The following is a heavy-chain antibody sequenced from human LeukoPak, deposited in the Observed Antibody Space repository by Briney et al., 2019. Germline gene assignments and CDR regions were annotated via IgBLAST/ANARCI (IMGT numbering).Heavy chain of an antibody. J-gene: IGHJ4*02. CDR3: ARASGHDSSGYYPPSDY. Sequence: ASVKVSCKASGYTFTGYYMHWVRQAPGQGLEWMGWINPNSGGTNYAQKFQGRVTMTRDTSISTAYMELSRLRSDDTAVYYCARASGHDSSGYYPPSDYWGQGTLVTVSS. CDR2: INPNSGGT. CDR1: GYTFTGYY. V-gene: IGHV1-2*02. D-gene: IGHD3-22*01.